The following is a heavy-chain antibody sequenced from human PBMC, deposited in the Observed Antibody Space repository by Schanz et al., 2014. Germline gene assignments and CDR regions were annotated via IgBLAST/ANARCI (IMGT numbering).Heavy chain of an antibody. D-gene: IGHD3-3*02. CDR1: GGPFSGYF. J-gene: IGHJ6*02. Sequence: QVQLQQWGAGLLKPSETLSLTCAVYGGPFSGYFWSWIRQSPGKGLQWIGEIHHSGSIIYNPSLRSGVPISMEPSKNQFFLKVPSVTAADTAVYYCARHLVNAYGMDVWGQGTAVTVSS. CDR2: IHHSGSI. CDR3: ARHLVNAYGMDV. V-gene: IGHV4-34*01.